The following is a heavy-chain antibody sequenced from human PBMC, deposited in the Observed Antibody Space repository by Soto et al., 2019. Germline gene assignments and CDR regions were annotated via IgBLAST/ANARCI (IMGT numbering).Heavy chain of an antibody. Sequence: QVQLVESGGGVVKPGRSLRLSCAASGFTFSSYSMHWVRQAPGKGLEWVAVISYDGSDKYYADSVKGRFTISRDNSKNTLYLQMNSLRAEDTAVYYCAREAGVYGSGSYGMDVWGQGTTVTVSS. CDR1: GFTFSSYS. CDR3: AREAGVYGSGSYGMDV. CDR2: ISYDGSDK. V-gene: IGHV3-30-3*01. J-gene: IGHJ6*02. D-gene: IGHD3-10*01.